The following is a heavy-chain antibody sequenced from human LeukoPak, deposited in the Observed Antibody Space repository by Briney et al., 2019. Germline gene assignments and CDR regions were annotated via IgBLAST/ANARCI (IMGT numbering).Heavy chain of an antibody. CDR1: GFTFSSYS. D-gene: IGHD6-13*01. CDR2: TSSSSSYI. Sequence: GGSLRLSCAASGFTFSSYSMNWVRQAPGKGLEWVSSTSSSSSYIYYADSVKGRFTISRDNAKNSLYLQMNSLRAEDTAVYYCARADAAAAGFDYWGQGTLVTVSS. V-gene: IGHV3-21*01. CDR3: ARADAAAAGFDY. J-gene: IGHJ4*02.